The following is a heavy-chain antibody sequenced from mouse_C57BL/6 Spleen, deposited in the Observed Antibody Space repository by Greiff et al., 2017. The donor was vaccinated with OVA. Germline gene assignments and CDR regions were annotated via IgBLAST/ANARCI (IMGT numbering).Heavy chain of an antibody. CDR1: GFTFSSYA. CDR3: TSNYGSLYAMDY. J-gene: IGHJ4*01. D-gene: IGHD1-1*01. V-gene: IGHV5-9-1*02. Sequence: EVQVVESGEGLVKPGGSLKLSCAASGFTFSSYAMSWVRQTPEKRLEWVAYISSGGDYIYYADTVKGRFTISRDNARNTLYLQMSSLKSEDTAMYYCTSNYGSLYAMDYWGQGTSVTVSS. CDR2: ISSGGDYI.